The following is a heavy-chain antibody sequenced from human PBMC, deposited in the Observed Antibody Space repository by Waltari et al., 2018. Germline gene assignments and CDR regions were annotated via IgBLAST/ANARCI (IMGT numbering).Heavy chain of an antibody. CDR3: ARLSYDTGSYYFDF. CDR1: GGSLSNSY. V-gene: IGHV4-59*08. CDR2: IYYTGST. D-gene: IGHD3-22*01. J-gene: IGHJ4*02. Sequence: QVQLQESGPGLVKPSETLSLTCTVSGGSLSNSYWSWIRQPPGKGLEWIGYIYYTGSTNFNPSLRSRVTISVDTSKNQFSLKLSSVTAADTVVYYCARLSYDTGSYYFDFWGQGTLVTVSS.